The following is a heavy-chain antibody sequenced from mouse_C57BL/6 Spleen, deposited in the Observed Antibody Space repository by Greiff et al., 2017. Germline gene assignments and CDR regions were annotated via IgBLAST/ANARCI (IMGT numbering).Heavy chain of an antibody. J-gene: IGHJ2*01. D-gene: IGHD1-1*01. V-gene: IGHV1-18*01. CDR3: ARRTVVVPFDY. Sequence: VQLKESGPELVKPGASVKIPCKASGYTFTDYNMDWVKQSHGKSLEWIGDINPNNGGTIYNQKFKGKATLTVDKSSSTAYMELRSLTSEDTAVYYCARRTVVVPFDYWGQGTTLTVSS. CDR2: INPNNGGT. CDR1: GYTFTDYN.